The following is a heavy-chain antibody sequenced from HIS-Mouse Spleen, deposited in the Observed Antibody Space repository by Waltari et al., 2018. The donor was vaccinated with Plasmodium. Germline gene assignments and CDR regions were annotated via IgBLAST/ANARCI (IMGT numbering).Heavy chain of an antibody. Sequence: EVQLVESGGGLVKPGGSLILSCAASGFPFSGYIITWFRQATGKGWEWVSAISSSSSYIYYADSVKGRFTISRDNAKNSLYLQMNSLRAEDTAVYYCAREDILTAYYNDYWYFDLWGRGTLVTVSS. D-gene: IGHD3-9*01. J-gene: IGHJ2*01. V-gene: IGHV3-21*01. CDR3: AREDILTAYYNDYWYFDL. CDR2: ISSSSSYI. CDR1: GFPFSGYI.